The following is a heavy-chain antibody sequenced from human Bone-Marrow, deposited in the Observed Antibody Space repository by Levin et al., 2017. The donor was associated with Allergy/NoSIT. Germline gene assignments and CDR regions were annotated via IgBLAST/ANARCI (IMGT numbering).Heavy chain of an antibody. CDR2: IIPIFGTA. CDR1: GGTFSSYA. Sequence: GASVKVSCKASGGTFSSYAISWVRQAPGQGLEWMGGIIPIFGTANYAQKFQGRVTITADESTSTAYMELSSLRSEDTAVYYCASRGVVATRIHNWFDPWGQGTLVTVSS. CDR3: ASRGVVATRIHNWFDP. V-gene: IGHV1-69*13. J-gene: IGHJ5*02. D-gene: IGHD2-21*01.